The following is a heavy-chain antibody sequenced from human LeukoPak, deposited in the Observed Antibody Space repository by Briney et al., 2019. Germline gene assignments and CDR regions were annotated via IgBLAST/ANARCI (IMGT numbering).Heavy chain of an antibody. CDR2: INSDGSST. CDR3: ASDRSLIASLYYFDD. CDR1: GFTFSSYW. J-gene: IGHJ4*02. D-gene: IGHD3-22*01. V-gene: IGHV3-74*01. Sequence: GGSLRLSCAASGFTFSSYWMHWVRQAPGKGLVWVSRINSDGSSTNYADSVKGRFSISRDNAKNTLYLQMNSLRAEDTAVYYCASDRSLIASLYYFDDWGQGTLVTVSS.